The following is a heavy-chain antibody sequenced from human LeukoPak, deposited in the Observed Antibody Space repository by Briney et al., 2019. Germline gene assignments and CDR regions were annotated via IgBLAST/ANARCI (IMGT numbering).Heavy chain of an antibody. V-gene: IGHV3-30*02. Sequence: GGSLRLSCAASGFTFSSYGMHWVRQAPGKGLEWVAFIRYDGSNKYYADSVKGRFTISRDNSKNTLYLQMNSLRAEDTAVYYCAKGGSMVRGDNWFDPWGQGTLVTVSS. J-gene: IGHJ5*02. CDR1: GFTFSSYG. CDR2: IRYDGSNK. D-gene: IGHD3-10*01. CDR3: AKGGSMVRGDNWFDP.